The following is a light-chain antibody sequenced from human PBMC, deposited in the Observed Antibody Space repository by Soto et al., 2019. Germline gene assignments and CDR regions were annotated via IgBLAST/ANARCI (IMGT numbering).Light chain of an antibody. CDR3: QQYNNWPRT. J-gene: IGKJ1*01. V-gene: IGKV3-15*01. CDR1: QSIGGNF. CDR2: GAS. Sequence: EIVLTQSPGTLSLSPGKRATLSCRASQSIGGNFLAWYQQKPGQAPRLLIYGASTRATGIPARFSGSGSGTEFTLTISSLQSEDFAVYYCQQYNNWPRTFGQGTKVDIK.